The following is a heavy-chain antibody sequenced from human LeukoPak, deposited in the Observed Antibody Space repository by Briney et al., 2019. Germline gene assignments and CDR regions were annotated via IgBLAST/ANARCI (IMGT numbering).Heavy chain of an antibody. Sequence: GGSLRLPCLPSGFTFSNYGMHWVGRAPARGREGVAVIWYDGSNKYYPDSVKGRFTISRDNSKNTLYLQMNSLRAEDTAVYYCARGDYSYYYVMDVWGQGTTVTVSS. J-gene: IGHJ6*02. CDR3: ARGDYSYYYVMDV. V-gene: IGHV3-33*01. CDR1: GFTFSNYG. CDR2: IWYDGSNK. D-gene: IGHD4-11*01.